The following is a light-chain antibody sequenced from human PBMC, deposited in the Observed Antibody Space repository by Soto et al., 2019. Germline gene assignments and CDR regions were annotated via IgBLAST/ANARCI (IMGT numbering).Light chain of an antibody. CDR1: ENVNNW. V-gene: IGKV1-5*03. Sequence: DIQMSQSPSTVSASVGDRFIISCRGSENVNNWLAWYQQKPGKAPKLLIYKASNLESGVQSRFSGSGSGTESNLAISSLQADDVVTYYRQQYNSFSITFGQGTRLEI. J-gene: IGKJ5*01. CDR3: QQYNSFSIT. CDR2: KAS.